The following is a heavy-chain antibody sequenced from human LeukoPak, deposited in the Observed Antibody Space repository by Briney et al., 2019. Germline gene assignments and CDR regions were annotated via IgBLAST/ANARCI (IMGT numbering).Heavy chain of an antibody. CDR3: AKIGCSSTSCYSGGGYFDY. Sequence: PGRSLRLSCVASGFSFRTYGVHWVRQAPGRGLEWVADISNDGSNTYYADSAKGRFTISRDNSKNTLYLQMNSLRAEDTAVYYCAKIGCSSTSCYSGGGYFDYWGQGTLVTVSS. CDR2: ISNDGSNT. J-gene: IGHJ4*02. V-gene: IGHV3-30*18. CDR1: GFSFRTYG. D-gene: IGHD2-2*02.